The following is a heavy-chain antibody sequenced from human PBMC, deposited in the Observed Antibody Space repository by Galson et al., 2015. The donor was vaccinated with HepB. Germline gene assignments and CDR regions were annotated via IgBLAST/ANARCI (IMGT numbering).Heavy chain of an antibody. Sequence: CAISGDSVSSNSAAWNWIRQSPSRGLEWLGRTYYRSKWYNDYAVSVKSRITINPDTSKNQFSLQLNSVSPEDTAVYYCAREDRVGDSSGSYDAFDIWGQGTMVTVSS. CDR2: TYYRSKWYN. V-gene: IGHV6-1*01. D-gene: IGHD3-22*01. CDR3: AREDRVGDSSGSYDAFDI. J-gene: IGHJ3*02. CDR1: GDSVSSNSAA.